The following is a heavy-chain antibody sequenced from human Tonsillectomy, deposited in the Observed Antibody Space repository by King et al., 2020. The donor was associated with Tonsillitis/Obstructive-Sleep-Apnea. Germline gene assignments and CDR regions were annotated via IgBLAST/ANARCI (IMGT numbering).Heavy chain of an antibody. D-gene: IGHD6-13*01. CDR2: NFYIGNT. J-gene: IGHJ6*03. CDR3: ARLLYSRSWSNGYYYMDV. CDR1: GGAISSSSYY. V-gene: IGHV4-39*01. Sequence: QLQESGPGLVKPSETLSLSCTVSGGAISSSSYYWCWIRHPPGKGLEWIGSNFYIGNTSYNPSLKSQVTISVDTSNNQFSLKVSSVTESDTSVYYCARLLYSRSWSNGYYYMDVWGKGTTVTVSS.